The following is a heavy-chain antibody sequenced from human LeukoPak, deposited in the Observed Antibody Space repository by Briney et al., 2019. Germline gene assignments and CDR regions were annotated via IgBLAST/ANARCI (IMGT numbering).Heavy chain of an antibody. CDR3: AKDKIEECFDY. D-gene: IGHD3-3*01. CDR2: IKQDGSEK. CDR1: GFTFSSYW. Sequence: PSGGSLRLSCAASGFTFSSYWMSWVRQAPGKGLEWVANIKQDGSEKYYVDSVKGRFTISRDNAKNSLYLQMNSLRAEDTAVYYCAKDKIEECFDYWGQGTLVTVSS. J-gene: IGHJ4*02. V-gene: IGHV3-7*03.